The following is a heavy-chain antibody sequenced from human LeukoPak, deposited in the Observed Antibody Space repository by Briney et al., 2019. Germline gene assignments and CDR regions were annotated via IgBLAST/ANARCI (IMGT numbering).Heavy chain of an antibody. D-gene: IGHD4-17*01. CDR1: GGSFSGYY. CDR3: ARVFGDYVYLYYYYMDV. V-gene: IGHV4-34*01. J-gene: IGHJ6*03. Sequence: PSETLSLTCAVYGGSFSGYYWSWIRQPPGKGLEWIGEINHSGSTNYNPSLKSRVTISVDTSKNQFSPKLSSVTAADTAVYYCARVFGDYVYLYYYYMDVWGKGTTVTVSS. CDR2: INHSGST.